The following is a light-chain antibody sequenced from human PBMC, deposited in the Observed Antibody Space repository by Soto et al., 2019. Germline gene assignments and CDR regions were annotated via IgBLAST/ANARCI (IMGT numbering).Light chain of an antibody. V-gene: IGLV2-11*01. J-gene: IGLJ2*01. CDR1: SSDIGIYNY. Sequence: QSVLTQSRSVSGSPGQSVTISCRGSSSDIGIYNYVSWYQHHPGKVPKVLIYDVNKRPSGVPDRCSGSKSGNTASLTISGLQADDEADYYCCSYAGRYTMVFGGGTKLTVL. CDR3: CSYAGRYTMV. CDR2: DVN.